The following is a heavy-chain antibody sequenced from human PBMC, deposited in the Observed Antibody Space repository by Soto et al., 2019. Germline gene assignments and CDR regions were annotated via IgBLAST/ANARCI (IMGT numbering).Heavy chain of an antibody. CDR3: ARCDCSVGSCYACWHFDL. V-gene: IGHV1-18*01. CDR2: ISASTRNT. Sequence: QVQLVQSGGEVKKPGASVKVSCQASGYTFSDYAISWVRQAPGQGLEWMGWISASTRNTDQAQNFQGRVIMTLDTSTNTAYMELRSLRSDDTALYYCARCDCSVGSCYACWHFDLWGRGPLVTISS. CDR1: GYTFSDYA. D-gene: IGHD2-15*01. J-gene: IGHJ2*01.